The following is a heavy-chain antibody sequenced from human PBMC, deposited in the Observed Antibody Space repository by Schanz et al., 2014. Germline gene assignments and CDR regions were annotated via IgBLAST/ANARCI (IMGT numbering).Heavy chain of an antibody. Sequence: VQLVESGGGVVQSGGSLRLSCAASGFTFSNYGMHWVRQAPEKGLEWISYITYNGGTIYYADSVKGRFTISRDNAKNSLYLQMNSLRAEDTALYYCARDRRNADLDYWGQGTKVTVSP. CDR2: ITYNGGTI. V-gene: IGHV3-48*01. D-gene: IGHD1-1*01. J-gene: IGHJ3*01. CDR3: ARDRRNADLDY. CDR1: GFTFSNYG.